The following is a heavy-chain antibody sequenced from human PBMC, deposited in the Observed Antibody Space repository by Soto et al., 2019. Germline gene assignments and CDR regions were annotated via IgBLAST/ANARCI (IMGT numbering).Heavy chain of an antibody. CDR2: ISGSGGST. CDR1: GFTFSSYA. V-gene: IGHV3-23*01. Sequence: GGSLRLSCAASGFTFSSYAMSWVRQAPGKGLEWVSAISGSGGSTYYADSVKGRFTISRDNSKSTLYLQMNSLRAEDTAVYYCAKDSSSSTSYLVYRTEKTYYYYYGMDVWGQGTTVTVSS. CDR3: AKDSSSSTSYLVYRTEKTYYYYYGMDV. D-gene: IGHD2-2*01. J-gene: IGHJ6*02.